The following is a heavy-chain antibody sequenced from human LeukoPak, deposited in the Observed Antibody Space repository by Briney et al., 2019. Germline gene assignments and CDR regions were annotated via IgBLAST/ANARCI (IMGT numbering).Heavy chain of an antibody. CDR1: GFTFSDYY. CDR2: IGNSGNAI. D-gene: IGHD3-10*01. Sequence: GGSLRLSCAASGFTFSDYYISWIRQAPGKGLEWVSYIGNSGNAIYYADSVKGRFTISRNNAKNSLYLQMNSLRAEDTAVYYCAREVYYYGSGSYSPFDYWGQGTLVTVSS. V-gene: IGHV3-11*01. CDR3: AREVYYYGSGSYSPFDY. J-gene: IGHJ4*02.